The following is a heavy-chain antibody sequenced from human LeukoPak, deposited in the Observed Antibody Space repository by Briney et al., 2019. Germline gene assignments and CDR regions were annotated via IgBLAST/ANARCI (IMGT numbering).Heavy chain of an antibody. V-gene: IGHV4-34*01. Sequence: SSETLSLTCAVYGGSFSGYYWSWIRQPPGKGLEWIGEINHSGSTNYNPSLKSRVTISVDTSKNQFSLKLSSVTAADTAVYYCARGEVVVVPAADYYYYYMDVWGKGTTVTVSS. J-gene: IGHJ6*03. D-gene: IGHD2-2*01. CDR3: ARGEVVVVPAADYYYYYMDV. CDR2: INHSGST. CDR1: GGSFSGYY.